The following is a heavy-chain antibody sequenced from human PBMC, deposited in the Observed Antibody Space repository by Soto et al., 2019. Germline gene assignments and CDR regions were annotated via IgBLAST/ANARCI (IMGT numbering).Heavy chain of an antibody. V-gene: IGHV3-30-3*01. D-gene: IGHD2-2*02. J-gene: IGHJ4*01. CDR1: GFTFSSYA. Sequence: GGSLRLSCAASGFTFSSYAMHWVRQAPGKGLEWVAVISYDGSNKYYADSVKGRFTISRDNSKNTLYLQMNSLRAEDTAVYYCATQKLDMAIIVIDCDFDFWGQGTLVTVSS. CDR3: ATQKLDMAIIVIDCDFDF. CDR2: ISYDGSNK.